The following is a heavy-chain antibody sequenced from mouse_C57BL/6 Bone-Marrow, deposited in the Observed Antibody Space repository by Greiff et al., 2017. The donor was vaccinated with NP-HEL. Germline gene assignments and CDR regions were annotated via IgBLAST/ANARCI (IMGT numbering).Heavy chain of an antibody. J-gene: IGHJ3*01. CDR1: GFTFSSYG. CDR2: ISSGGSYT. CDR3: ARGDFSAWFAY. Sequence: EVKVVESGGDLVKPGGSLKLSCAASGFTFSSYGMSWVRQTPDKRLEWVATISSGGSYTYYPDSVKGRFTISRDNAKNTLYLQMSSLKSEDTAMYYCARGDFSAWFAYWGQGTLVTVSA. V-gene: IGHV5-6*01. D-gene: IGHD3-3*01.